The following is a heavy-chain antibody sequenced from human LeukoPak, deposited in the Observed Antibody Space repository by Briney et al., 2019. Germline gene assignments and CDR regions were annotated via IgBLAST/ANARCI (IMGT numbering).Heavy chain of an antibody. D-gene: IGHD6-13*01. Sequence: PGGSLRLSCAASGFTHSRYRMSGVRQAPGKGLEWVAKITQDGSDKYYVGSVKGRFTVSRDNAQNSLYLQMNSLRAEDTAIYYCARKWSGSWSSFDYWGQGTLVTVSS. V-gene: IGHV3-7*05. CDR3: ARKWSGSWSSFDY. J-gene: IGHJ4*02. CDR1: GFTHSRYR. CDR2: ITQDGSDK.